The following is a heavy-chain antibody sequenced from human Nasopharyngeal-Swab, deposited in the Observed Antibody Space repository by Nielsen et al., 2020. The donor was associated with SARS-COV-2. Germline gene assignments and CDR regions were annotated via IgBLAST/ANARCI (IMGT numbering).Heavy chain of an antibody. V-gene: IGHV3-23*01. CDR3: AKDSGAGFCSGGTCFPTNH. CDR1: GFTFTSYA. D-gene: IGHD2-15*01. J-gene: IGHJ5*02. CDR2: LSGSGDNT. Sequence: GGSLRLSCAASGFTFTSYAINWVRQAPGKGLEWVSGLSGSGDNTYYADSVRGRFIISRDTSKNTLYLQMNILRAEDTALYYCAKDSGAGFCSGGTCFPTNHWGQGTLVTVSS.